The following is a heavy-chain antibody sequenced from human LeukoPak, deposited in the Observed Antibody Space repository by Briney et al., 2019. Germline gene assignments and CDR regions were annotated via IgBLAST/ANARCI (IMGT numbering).Heavy chain of an antibody. Sequence: GGSLRLSCAASGFTFSSYAMSWVRQAPGKGLEWVSAISGSGGNTYYADSVKGRFTISRDNSKNTLYLQMNSLRAEDTAVYYCAKDPRAYYYDSSGYYYSHYWGQGTLVTVSS. J-gene: IGHJ4*02. V-gene: IGHV3-23*01. CDR3: AKDPRAYYYDSSGYYYSHY. D-gene: IGHD3-22*01. CDR1: GFTFSSYA. CDR2: ISGSGGNT.